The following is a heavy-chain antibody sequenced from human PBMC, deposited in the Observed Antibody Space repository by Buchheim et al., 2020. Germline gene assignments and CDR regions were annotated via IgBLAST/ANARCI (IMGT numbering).Heavy chain of an antibody. CDR3: ARDKVSGYYDSSGYDPYYYYGMDV. J-gene: IGHJ6*02. CDR2: ISSSGNSI. CDR1: GFTFTTYE. Sequence: EAQLVESGGGLLQPGGSLRLSCAASGFTFTTYEMNWVRQAPGKGLEWVSYISSSGNSIYYADSVKGRFTISRDNAKNSLYLQMNSLRAEDTAVYYCARDKVSGYYDSSGYDPYYYYGMDVWGQGTT. V-gene: IGHV3-48*03. D-gene: IGHD3-22*01.